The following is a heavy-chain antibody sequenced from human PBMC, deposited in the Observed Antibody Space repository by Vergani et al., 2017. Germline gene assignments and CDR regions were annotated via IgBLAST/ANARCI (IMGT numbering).Heavy chain of an antibody. CDR3: GYGSGSYYFPVDY. V-gene: IGHV3-30*03. CDR2: ISYDGSNK. J-gene: IGHJ4*02. Sequence: QVQLVESGGGLVKPGGSLRLSCAASGFTFSSYGMHWVRQAPGKGLEWVAVISYDGSNKYYADSVKGRFTISRDNSKNTLYLQMNSLRAEDTAVYYCGYGSGSYYFPVDYWGQGTLVTVSS. D-gene: IGHD3-10*01. CDR1: GFTFSSYG.